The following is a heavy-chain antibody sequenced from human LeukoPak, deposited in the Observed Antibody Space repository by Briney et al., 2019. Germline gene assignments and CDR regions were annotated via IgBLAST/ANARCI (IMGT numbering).Heavy chain of an antibody. D-gene: IGHD6-13*01. CDR3: ASERPSSSWYDF. Sequence: GGSLRLSCAASGFTFSSYWMTWVRQAPGKGLEWVANIKGDGGEKYYVHSVKGRFTISRDNAKDSLYLQTDSLRAEDTALYYCASERPSSSWYDFWGQGTLVTVSS. J-gene: IGHJ5*01. V-gene: IGHV3-7*01. CDR2: IKGDGGEK. CDR1: GFTFSSYW.